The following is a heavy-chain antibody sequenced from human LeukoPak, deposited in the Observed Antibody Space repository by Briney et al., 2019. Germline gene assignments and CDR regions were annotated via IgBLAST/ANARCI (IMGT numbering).Heavy chain of an antibody. CDR2: IYYSGST. D-gene: IGHD2-2*01. J-gene: IGHJ5*02. V-gene: IGHV4-39*01. CDR1: GGSISSSSYY. Sequence: PSETLSLTCTVSGGSISSSSYYWGWIRQPPGKGLEWIGSIYYSGSTYYDPSLKSRVTISVDTSKNQFSLKLSSVTAADTAVYYCARSTDWFDPWGQGTLVTVSS. CDR3: ARSTDWFDP.